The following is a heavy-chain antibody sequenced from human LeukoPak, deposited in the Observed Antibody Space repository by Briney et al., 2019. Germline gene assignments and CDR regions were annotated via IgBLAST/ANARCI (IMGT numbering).Heavy chain of an antibody. CDR2: ISSSSSYI. CDR1: GFTFSSYS. CDR3: ARQETVVVVAATRYYYYYMDV. V-gene: IGHV3-21*01. Sequence: GGSLRLSCAASGFTFSSYSMNWVRQAPGKGLELVSSISSSSSYIYYADSVKGRFTISRDNAKNSLYLQMNSLRAEDTAVYYCARQETVVVVAATRYYYYYMDVWGKGTTVTVSS. D-gene: IGHD2-15*01. J-gene: IGHJ6*03.